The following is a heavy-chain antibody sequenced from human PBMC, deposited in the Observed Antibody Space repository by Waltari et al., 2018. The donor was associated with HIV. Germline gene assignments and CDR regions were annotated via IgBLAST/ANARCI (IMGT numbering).Heavy chain of an antibody. Sequence: QVQLVQYGAEVKRPGASVKVSCKASGYTFTSYAMHWVRQGPGQRLEWTGWINVGNGNTKYSQKFQGRVTITRDTAASTAYMELSSLRSEDTAVFSCARGRKLWPVGGDAFDIWGQGTMVTVSS. J-gene: IGHJ3*02. CDR1: GYTFTSYA. CDR3: ARGRKLWPVGGDAFDI. D-gene: IGHD3-10*01. V-gene: IGHV1-3*01. CDR2: INVGNGNT.